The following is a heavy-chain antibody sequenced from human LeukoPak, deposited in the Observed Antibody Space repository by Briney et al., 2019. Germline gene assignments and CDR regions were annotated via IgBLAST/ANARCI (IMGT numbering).Heavy chain of an antibody. Sequence: TSETLSLTCTVSGGSISSYYWSWIRQPPGKGLGWIGYIYYSGSTNYNPSLKSRVTISVDTSKNQFSLKLSSVTAADTAVYYCARGSRGYYYYGMDVWGQGTTVTVSS. J-gene: IGHJ6*02. V-gene: IGHV4-59*08. CDR1: GGSISSYY. CDR3: ARGSRGYYYYGMDV. CDR2: IYYSGST.